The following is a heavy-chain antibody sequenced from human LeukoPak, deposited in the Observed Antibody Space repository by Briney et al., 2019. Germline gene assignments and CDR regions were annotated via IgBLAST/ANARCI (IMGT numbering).Heavy chain of an antibody. V-gene: IGHV4-31*03. J-gene: IGHJ4*02. CDR1: GGSISSGGYY. CDR2: IHYSGST. D-gene: IGHD6-13*01. Sequence: SETLSLTCTVSGGSISSGGYYWSWIRQHPGKGLEWIGYIHYSGSTYYNPSLKSRVTISVDTSKNQFSLKLSSVTAADTAVYYCARVSGIAAAVHDYWGQGTLVTVSS. CDR3: ARVSGIAAAVHDY.